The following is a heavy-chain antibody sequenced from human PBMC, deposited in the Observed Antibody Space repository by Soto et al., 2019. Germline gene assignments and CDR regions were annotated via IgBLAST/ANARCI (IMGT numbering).Heavy chain of an antibody. J-gene: IGHJ4*02. V-gene: IGHV3-23*01. CDR2: ISGGGATT. CDR1: GFILSNYA. D-gene: IGHD6-13*01. CDR3: ARPSIQAAGTC. Sequence: SLRLSCVASGFILSNYAMSWARQAPGKGLEWVAVISGGGATTDYADSVKGRFTISRDNSQNTVYLQLNSLRAEDTAIYYCARPSIQAAGTCWGQGTLVTVSS.